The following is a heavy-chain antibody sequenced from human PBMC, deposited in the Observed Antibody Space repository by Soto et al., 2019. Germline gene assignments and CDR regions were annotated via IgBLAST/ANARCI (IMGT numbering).Heavy chain of an antibody. D-gene: IGHD4-17*01. CDR3: AREVTTGSHYYGLDV. CDR1: GGSIRSGDHY. CDR2: IHYRGNT. V-gene: IGHV4-30-4*01. Sequence: QVQLQESGPGLVKPSQTLSLSCAVSGGSIRSGDHYWSWIRQAPGKGLEWIGFIHYRGNTYYKPSLKSRVSISVDTSKNHFSLNLSSVTAADTAVYYCAREVTTGSHYYGLDVWGQGTKVTVSS. J-gene: IGHJ6*02.